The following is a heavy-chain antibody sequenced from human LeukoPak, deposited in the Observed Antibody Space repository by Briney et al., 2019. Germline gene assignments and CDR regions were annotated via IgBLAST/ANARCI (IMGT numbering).Heavy chain of an antibody. J-gene: IGHJ4*02. CDR3: AKDSHWILFDD. D-gene: IGHD2-2*03. V-gene: IGHV3-33*05. Sequence: GGSLRLSCAASGFSFSNYGMHWVRQAPGKGLEWVAAISNDGNNKFYADSVKGRFTISRDNPKNTMNLQMNSLRDEDTAVYYCAKDSHWILFDDWGQGTLVTVSS. CDR1: GFSFSNYG. CDR2: ISNDGNNK.